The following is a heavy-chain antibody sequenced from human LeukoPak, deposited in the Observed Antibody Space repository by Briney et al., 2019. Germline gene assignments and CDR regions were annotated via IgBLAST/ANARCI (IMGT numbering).Heavy chain of an antibody. CDR3: ARNWEL. D-gene: IGHD3-10*01. CDR1: GAIFSTYY. Sequence: GASVKVSCKVSGAIFSTYYIQWVRHAPGGRLEWVGWINTDIGGTHSAPKSQGRVSMTTDTSISTAYLELSRLTSDDTGMYYCARNWELWGQGTLVTVSS. V-gene: IGHV1-2*02. J-gene: IGHJ4*02. CDR2: INTDIGGT.